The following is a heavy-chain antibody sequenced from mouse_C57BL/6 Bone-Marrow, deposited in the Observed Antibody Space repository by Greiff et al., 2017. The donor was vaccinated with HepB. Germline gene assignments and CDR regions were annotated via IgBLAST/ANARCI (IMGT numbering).Heavy chain of an antibody. V-gene: IGHV5-12*01. D-gene: IGHD2-5*01. J-gene: IGHJ2*01. CDR3: ARPAYYSNFVDY. CDR2: ISNGGGST. Sequence: EVQLVESGGGLVQPGGSLKLSCAASGFTFSDYYMYWVRQTPEKRLEWVAYISNGGGSTYYPDTVKGRFTISRDNAKNTLYLQMSRLKSEDTAMYYCARPAYYSNFVDYWGQGTTLTVSS. CDR1: GFTFSDYY.